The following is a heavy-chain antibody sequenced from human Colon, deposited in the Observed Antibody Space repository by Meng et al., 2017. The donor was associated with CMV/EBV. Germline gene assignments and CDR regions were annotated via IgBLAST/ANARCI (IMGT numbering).Heavy chain of an antibody. D-gene: IGHD6-13*01. J-gene: IGHJ4*02. Sequence: QVHLKESGPRLVKPSEPLPLTCTVSGGSISSPSYYWAWVRQPPGKGLEWIGSIYYTGGTFYSPSLKSRVTISIDTSKNHFSLKLNSVTAADTAMYYCTRETGGSSLAYWGQGILVTVSS. CDR3: TRETGGSSLAY. CDR2: IYYTGGT. CDR1: GGSISSPSYY. V-gene: IGHV4-39*02.